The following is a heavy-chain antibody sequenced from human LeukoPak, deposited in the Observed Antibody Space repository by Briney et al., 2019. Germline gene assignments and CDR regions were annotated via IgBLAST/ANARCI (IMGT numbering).Heavy chain of an antibody. J-gene: IGHJ4*02. D-gene: IGHD3-10*01. CDR2: IYYGGTT. V-gene: IGHV4-39*01. Sequence: SETLSLTCTVSGGSISSSCYFWGRIRQPPGTGLEWIGSIYYGGTTYYNPSLKSRVTIFVDTAKNQFSLRLNSVTAADTAVYYCARQIGAPGFDYWGQGTLVTVSS. CDR3: ARQIGAPGFDY. CDR1: GGSISSSCYF.